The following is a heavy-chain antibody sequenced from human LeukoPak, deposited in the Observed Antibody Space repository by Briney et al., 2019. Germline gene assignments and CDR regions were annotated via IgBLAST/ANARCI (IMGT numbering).Heavy chain of an antibody. J-gene: IGHJ1*01. D-gene: IGHD4-17*01. V-gene: IGHV1-69*05. Sequence: ASVKVSCKASGGTFSSYAISWVRQALGQGLEWMGRIIPIFGTANYAQKFQGRVTITTDESTSTAYMELSSLRSEDTAVYYCARGSDYGDYFPKWGQGTLVTVSS. CDR1: GGTFSSYA. CDR3: ARGSDYGDYFPK. CDR2: IIPIFGTA.